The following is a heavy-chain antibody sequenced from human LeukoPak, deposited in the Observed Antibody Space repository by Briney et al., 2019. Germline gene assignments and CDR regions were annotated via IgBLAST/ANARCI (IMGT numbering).Heavy chain of an antibody. CDR2: IYTSGST. CDR1: GGSISGYY. CDR3: ARDRDNWHDAFDI. D-gene: IGHD1-20*01. V-gene: IGHV4-4*07. Sequence: PSETLSLTCTVSGGSISGYYWSWIRQPAGKGLEWIGRIYTSGSTNYNPSLKSRVTMSVDTSKNQFSLKLSSVTAADTAVYYCARDRDNWHDAFDIWGQGTMVTVSS. J-gene: IGHJ3*02.